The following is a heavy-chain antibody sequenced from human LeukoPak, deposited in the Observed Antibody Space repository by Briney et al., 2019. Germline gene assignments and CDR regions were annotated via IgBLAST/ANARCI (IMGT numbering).Heavy chain of an antibody. D-gene: IGHD4-17*01. Sequence: GSLRLSCAASGFTFSSYSMNWVRQAPGKGLEWVSSISSSSSYIYYADSVKGRFAIAKDNAKNSLYLQMNSLRAEDTAVYYCARDKYGDYAGYWGQGTLVTVSS. J-gene: IGHJ4*02. V-gene: IGHV3-21*01. CDR1: GFTFSSYS. CDR2: ISSSSSYI. CDR3: ARDKYGDYAGY.